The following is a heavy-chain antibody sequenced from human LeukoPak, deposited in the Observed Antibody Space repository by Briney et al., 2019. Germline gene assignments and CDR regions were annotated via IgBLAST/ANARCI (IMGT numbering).Heavy chain of an antibody. CDR3: ARFLTTVTTVGIANYFDY. J-gene: IGHJ4*02. V-gene: IGHV4-61*05. CDR1: GGSISSSSYY. D-gene: IGHD4-17*01. CDR2: IYYSGST. Sequence: SETLSLTCTVSGGSISSSSYYWGWIRQPPGKGLEWIGYIYYSGSTKYNPSLKSRVTISVDTSKNQFSLKLSSVTAADTAIYYCARFLTTVTTVGIANYFDYWGQGTLVTVSS.